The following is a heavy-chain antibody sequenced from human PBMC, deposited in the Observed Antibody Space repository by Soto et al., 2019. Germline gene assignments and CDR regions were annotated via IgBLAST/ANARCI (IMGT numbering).Heavy chain of an antibody. J-gene: IGHJ4*02. D-gene: IGHD3-3*01. CDR3: AKSGLGFLESEVDY. V-gene: IGHV3-23*01. CDR1: GFTFSSYA. CDR2: ISGSGGST. Sequence: EVQLLESGGGLVQPGGSLRLSCAASGFTFSSYAMSWVRQAPGKGLEWVSAISGSGGSTYYADSVKGRFTITRENSKNTMYLEMNSLRAEDTAVYYCAKSGLGFLESEVDYWGQGILVTVSS.